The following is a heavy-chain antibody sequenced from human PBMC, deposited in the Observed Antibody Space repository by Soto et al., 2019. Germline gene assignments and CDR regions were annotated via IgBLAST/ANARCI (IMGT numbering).Heavy chain of an antibody. Sequence: QVQLVQSGAEVKKPGSSVKVSCKASGGTFSSYAISWVRQAPGQGLEWMGGIIPIFGTANYAQKFQGRVTITADESTSTAYTELSSLRSEDTAVYFCACEGRYSSSSREPNDYWGQGTLVTVSS. CDR3: ACEGRYSSSSREPNDY. D-gene: IGHD6-6*01. J-gene: IGHJ4*02. CDR1: GGTFSSYA. CDR2: IIPIFGTA. V-gene: IGHV1-69*01.